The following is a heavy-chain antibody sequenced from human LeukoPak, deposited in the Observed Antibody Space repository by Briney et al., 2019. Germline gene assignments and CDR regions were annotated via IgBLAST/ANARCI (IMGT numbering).Heavy chain of an antibody. CDR3: AKDRHDYGDSAADY. Sequence: PGGSLRLSCAASGFTFSSYGMPWVRQAPGKGLEWVAVISYDGSNKYYADSVKGRFTISRDNSKNTLYLQMNSLRAEDTAVYYCAKDRHDYGDSAADYWGQGTLVTVSS. CDR2: ISYDGSNK. J-gene: IGHJ4*02. D-gene: IGHD4-17*01. V-gene: IGHV3-30*18. CDR1: GFTFSSYG.